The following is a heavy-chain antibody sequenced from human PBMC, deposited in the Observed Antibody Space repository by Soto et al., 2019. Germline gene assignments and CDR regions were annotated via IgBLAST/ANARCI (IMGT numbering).Heavy chain of an antibody. Sequence: EVQLVESGGGLVKPGGSLRLSFAASGFTFSSYSMNWVRQAPGKGLEWVSSISSSSSYIYYADSVKGRFTISRDNAKNSLYLQMNSLRAEDTAVYYCARDFMELRNYYYYGMDVWGQGTTVTVSS. V-gene: IGHV3-21*01. CDR3: ARDFMELRNYYYYGMDV. CDR2: ISSSSSYI. CDR1: GFTFSSYS. J-gene: IGHJ6*02. D-gene: IGHD1-7*01.